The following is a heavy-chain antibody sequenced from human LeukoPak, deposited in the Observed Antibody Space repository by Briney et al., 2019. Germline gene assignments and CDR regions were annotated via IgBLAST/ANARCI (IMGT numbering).Heavy chain of an antibody. CDR2: INAGNGNT. CDR1: GYTFTSYA. CDR3: ARGYLRYFDWLSLPYGMDV. D-gene: IGHD3-9*01. V-gene: IGHV1-3*01. J-gene: IGHJ6*02. Sequence: ASVKVSCKASGYTFTSYAMHWVRQAPGQRLEWMGWINAGNGNTKYSQKFQGRVTITRDTSASTVYMELSSLRSEDTAVYYCARGYLRYFDWLSLPYGMDVWGQGTTVTVSS.